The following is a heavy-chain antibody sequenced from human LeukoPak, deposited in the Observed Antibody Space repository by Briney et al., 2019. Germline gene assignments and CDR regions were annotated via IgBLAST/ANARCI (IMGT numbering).Heavy chain of an antibody. V-gene: IGHV4-31*03. J-gene: IGHJ3*02. Sequence: PSETLSLTCTVSGGSISSGGYYWRWFRQHPGKGLEWIGYIYYSGSTYYNPSLKSRVTISVDTSKNQFSLKLSSVTAADTAVYYCASHEPMGAFDIWGQGTMVTVSS. CDR3: ASHEPMGAFDI. CDR2: IYYSGST. CDR1: GGSISSGGYY. D-gene: IGHD1-14*01.